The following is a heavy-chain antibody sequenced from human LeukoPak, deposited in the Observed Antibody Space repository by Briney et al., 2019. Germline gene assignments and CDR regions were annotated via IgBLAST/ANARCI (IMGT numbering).Heavy chain of an antibody. CDR2: IKQDGSEK. J-gene: IGHJ6*03. Sequence: GGSLILSCAASGFTFSTYSMNWVRQAPGKGLEWVANIKQDGSEKYYVDSVKGRFTISRDNAKNSLYLQMNSLRAEDTAVYYCARGDASWYYMDVWGKGTTVTVSS. CDR3: ARGDASWYYMDV. CDR1: GFTFSTYS. D-gene: IGHD3-16*02. V-gene: IGHV3-7*01.